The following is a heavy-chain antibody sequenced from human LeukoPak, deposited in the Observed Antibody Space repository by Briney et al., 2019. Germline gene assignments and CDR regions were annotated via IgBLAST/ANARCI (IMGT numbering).Heavy chain of an antibody. J-gene: IGHJ4*02. CDR2: IGPSGDP. CDR3: AKDLRFLELDY. Sequence: GGSLRLSCAASGFTFSNYAMRWFRQAPGKGLEWVSSIGPSGDPYYADSVKGRFSISRDNSKNTMYLQLDSLRVEDTALYYCAKDLRFLELDYWGQGTLVTVSS. CDR1: GFTFSNYA. V-gene: IGHV3-23*01. D-gene: IGHD3-3*01.